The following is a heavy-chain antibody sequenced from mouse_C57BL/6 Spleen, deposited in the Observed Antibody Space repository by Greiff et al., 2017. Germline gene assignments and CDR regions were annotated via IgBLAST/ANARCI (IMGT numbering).Heavy chain of an antibody. Sequence: VQLQQSGPELVKPGASVKISCKASGYSFTDYNMNWVKQSNGKSLEWIGVINPNYGTTSYNQKFKDKATLTVDQSSSTAYMQLNSLTSEDSAVYYFARARDYVYYYAMDYWGQGTSVTVSS. J-gene: IGHJ4*01. CDR3: ARARDYVYYYAMDY. CDR2: INPNYGTT. D-gene: IGHD2-4*01. CDR1: GYSFTDYN. V-gene: IGHV1-39*01.